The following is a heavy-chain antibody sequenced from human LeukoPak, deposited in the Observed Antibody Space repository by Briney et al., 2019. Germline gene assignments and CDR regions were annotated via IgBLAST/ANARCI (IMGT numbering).Heavy chain of an antibody. J-gene: IGHJ4*02. D-gene: IGHD6-6*01. CDR1: GFTFSSYW. CDR2: INSDGDIT. CDR3: VREYTSSSGQAFDY. V-gene: IGHV3-74*01. Sequence: PGGSLRLSCAASGFTFSSYWMHWVRQAPGKGLVWVSRINSDGDITTYADSVKGRFTISRDNAKNTLYLQMNSLRAEDTAVYYCVREYTSSSGQAFDYWGQGTLVTVSS.